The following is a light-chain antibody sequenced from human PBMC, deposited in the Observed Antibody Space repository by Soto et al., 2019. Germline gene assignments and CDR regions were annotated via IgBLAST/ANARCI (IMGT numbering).Light chain of an antibody. J-gene: IGKJ4*01. CDR2: GAS. CDR1: QSVSSN. V-gene: IGKV3-15*01. CDR3: IQDYNYPLT. Sequence: EGVMMQSPASLSVYKGERANLPCRASQSVSSNLAWYQQKPGQAPRLLIYGASTRATGIPARFSGSGSGTEFTLTISSLQPEDFATYYCIQDYNYPLTFGGGSMVDIK.